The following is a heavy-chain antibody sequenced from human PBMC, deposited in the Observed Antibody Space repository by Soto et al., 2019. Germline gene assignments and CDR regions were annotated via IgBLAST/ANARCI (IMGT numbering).Heavy chain of an antibody. V-gene: IGHV3-30-3*01. D-gene: IGHD6-6*01. CDR3: AREASVAALNWFDPRRPTSTGTGAF. CDR1: GFSLKNYA. Sequence: GGCMRLSCAGCGFSLKNYAVNWVRQAPGKGLEWVGVILYDGSVQHYADSVKGRFTVSRDNSKNTVYLQMNSLTPEDTATYYCAREASVAALNWFDPRRPTSTGTGAFWGQGTLVTVSS. J-gene: IGHJ4*02. CDR2: ILYDGSVQ.